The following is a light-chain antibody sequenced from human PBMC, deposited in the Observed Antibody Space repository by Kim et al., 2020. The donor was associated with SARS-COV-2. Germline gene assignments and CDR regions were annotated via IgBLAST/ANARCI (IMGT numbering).Light chain of an antibody. CDR1: SSDVGGYNY. CDR3: CSYAGGYTLV. J-gene: IGLJ2*01. CDR2: DVS. Sequence: QSALTQPRSVSGSPGQSVTISCTGTSSDVGGYNYVSWYQQHPGKAPKLMIYDVSKRPSGVPVRFSGSKSGNTASLTGSGLQAGDEADYYCCSYAGGYTLVFGGGTQLTVL. V-gene: IGLV2-11*01.